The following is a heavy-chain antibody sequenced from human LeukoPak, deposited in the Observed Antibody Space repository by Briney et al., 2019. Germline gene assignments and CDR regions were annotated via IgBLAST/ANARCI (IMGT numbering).Heavy chain of an antibody. CDR2: IAYDGSRA. D-gene: IGHD1-14*01. CDR3: TRYNNDHFDY. CDR1: GFTFGGYG. J-gene: IGHJ4*02. V-gene: IGHV3-33*01. Sequence: GGSLRLSCARSGFTFGGYGMHWFRQTPGKGLEWVAVIAYDGSRAFYADSVKGRFTISRDNSKNTMSVQMDDLRAEDTAVYYCTRYNNDHFDYWGQGTLVTVSS.